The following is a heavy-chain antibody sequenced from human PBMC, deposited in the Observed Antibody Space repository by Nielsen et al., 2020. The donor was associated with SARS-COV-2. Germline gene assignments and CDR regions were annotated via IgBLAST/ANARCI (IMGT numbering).Heavy chain of an antibody. J-gene: IGHJ5*02. D-gene: IGHD4-17*01. CDR1: GFPFISYT. V-gene: IGHV3-21*01. CDR3: ARDETTGRSDSPGFDP. Sequence: GGSLRLSCAASGFPFISYTMNWVRQAPGKGLEWVAAINSISTYIYYADSVKGRFTISRDNAKTSLYLEMHSLRDEDTAVYYCARDETTGRSDSPGFDPWGQGTLVTVSS. CDR2: INSISTYI.